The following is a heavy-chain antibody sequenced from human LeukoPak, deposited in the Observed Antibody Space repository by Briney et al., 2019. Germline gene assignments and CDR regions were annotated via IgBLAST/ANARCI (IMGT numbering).Heavy chain of an antibody. CDR3: ARVRFLEWLYPLSDAFDI. CDR1: GYTFTGYY. V-gene: IGHV1-2*02. J-gene: IGHJ3*02. Sequence: ASVTVSCTASGYTFTGYYMHWVRQAPGQGLEWMGWINPNSGGTNYAQKFQGRVTMTRDTSISTAYMELSRLRSDDTAVYYCARVRFLEWLYPLSDAFDIWGQGTMVTVSS. D-gene: IGHD3-3*01. CDR2: INPNSGGT.